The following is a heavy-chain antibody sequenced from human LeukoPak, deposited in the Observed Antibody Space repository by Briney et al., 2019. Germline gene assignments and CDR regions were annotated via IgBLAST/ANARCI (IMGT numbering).Heavy chain of an antibody. CDR1: GFTFGDYA. Sequence: GRSLRLSCTASGFTFGDYAMSWFRQAPGKGLEWVGFIRSKAYGGTTEYAASVKGRFTISRDDSKNTLYLQMNSLKTEDTAVYYCTSPMYYYDSSGAHWGQGTLVTVSS. J-gene: IGHJ4*02. V-gene: IGHV3-49*03. CDR3: TSPMYYYDSSGAH. D-gene: IGHD3-22*01. CDR2: IRSKAYGGTT.